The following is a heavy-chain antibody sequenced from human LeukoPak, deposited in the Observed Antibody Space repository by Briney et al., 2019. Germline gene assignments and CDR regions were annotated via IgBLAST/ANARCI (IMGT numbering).Heavy chain of an antibody. J-gene: IGHJ5*02. Sequence: PGGSLRLSCAASGFTFSSYEMNWVRQAPGKGLEWVSYISSSGSTIYYADSVKGRFTISRDNAKNSLYLQMNSLRAEDTAVYYCAGGLFGIAVGPDWFDPWGQGTLVTVSS. D-gene: IGHD6-19*01. CDR2: ISSSGSTI. V-gene: IGHV3-48*03. CDR1: GFTFSSYE. CDR3: AGGLFGIAVGPDWFDP.